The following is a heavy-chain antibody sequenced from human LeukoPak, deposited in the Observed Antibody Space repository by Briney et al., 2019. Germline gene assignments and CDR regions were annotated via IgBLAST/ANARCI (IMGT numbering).Heavy chain of an antibody. Sequence: GGSLRLSCAASGFTFSNYAMNWVRQAPGEGLEWVSGVSNSGTSTYYVDSVKGRFTISRDNSKNTLYLQMNSLRAEDTAVYYRAKDRSNTVTDSSRYYGMDVWGQGTTVTVSS. CDR2: VSNSGTST. J-gene: IGHJ6*02. CDR1: GFTFSNYA. CDR3: AKDRSNTVTDSSRYYGMDV. V-gene: IGHV3-23*01. D-gene: IGHD4-17*01.